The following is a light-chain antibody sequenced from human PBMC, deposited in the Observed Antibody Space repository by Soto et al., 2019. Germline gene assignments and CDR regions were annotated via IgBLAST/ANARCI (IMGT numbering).Light chain of an antibody. CDR2: GAS. J-gene: IGKJ1*01. CDR1: QSVSKNY. Sequence: EIVLTQSPGTLSLSPGDRATLSCRASQSVSKNYLAWYQQKPGHAPRVRIYGASNRATGIPDRLSGSGSGTDFTLAISRLEPEDSAVYYCQQYGSSGTFGQGTKVDIK. CDR3: QQYGSSGT. V-gene: IGKV3-20*01.